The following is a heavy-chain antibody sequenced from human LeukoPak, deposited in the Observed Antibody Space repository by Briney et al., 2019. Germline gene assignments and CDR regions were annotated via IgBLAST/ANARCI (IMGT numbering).Heavy chain of an antibody. D-gene: IGHD3-3*01. CDR2: INHSGST. Sequence: MASETLSLTCAVYGGSFSGYYWSWIRQPPGKGLEWIGEINHSGSTNYNPSLKSRVTISVDTSKNQFSLKLSSVTAADTAAYYCARVPTIFGVVTEYYFDYWGQGTLVTVSS. CDR3: ARVPTIFGVVTEYYFDY. CDR1: GGSFSGYY. J-gene: IGHJ4*02. V-gene: IGHV4-34*01.